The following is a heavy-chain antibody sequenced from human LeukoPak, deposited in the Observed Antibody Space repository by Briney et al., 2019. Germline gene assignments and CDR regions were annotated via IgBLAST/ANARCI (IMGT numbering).Heavy chain of an antibody. Sequence: GGSLRLSCAASGFTVSGYSMSWVRQAPGKGLEWVSAISGSGSYTDYAGSVKGRFTISKDNSKNTLYMRMSSLRAEDTAVYYCAKRRYDSSGHFDSWGQGTLVTVSS. D-gene: IGHD3-22*01. CDR2: ISGSGSYT. V-gene: IGHV3-23*01. CDR3: AKRRYDSSGHFDS. CDR1: GFTVSGYS. J-gene: IGHJ4*02.